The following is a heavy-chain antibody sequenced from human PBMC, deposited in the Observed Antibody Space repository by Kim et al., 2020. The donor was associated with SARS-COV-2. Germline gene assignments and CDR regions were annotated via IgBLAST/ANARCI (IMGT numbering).Heavy chain of an antibody. V-gene: IGHV5-51*01. CDR1: GYRFTSYW. Sequence: GESLKISCKGSGYRFTSYWIGWVRQMPGKGLEWMGIIYPGDSDTRYSPSFQGQVTISADKSISTAYLQWSSLKASDTAMYYCARRGYCSSTSCGENDAFDIWGQGTMVTVSS. D-gene: IGHD2-2*01. J-gene: IGHJ3*02. CDR3: ARRGYCSSTSCGENDAFDI. CDR2: IYPGDSDT.